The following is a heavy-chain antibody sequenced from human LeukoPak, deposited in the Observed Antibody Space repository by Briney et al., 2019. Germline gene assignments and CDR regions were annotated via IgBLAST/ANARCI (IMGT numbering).Heavy chain of an antibody. CDR3: AKEPDNSSGWYYYYGMDV. Sequence: PGGSLRLSCAASGFTFSSYWMGWVRQAPGKGLEWTANINEDGTEKYYADSVKGRFTISRDNSKNTLYLQMNSLRAEDTAMYYCAKEPDNSSGWYYYYGMDVWGQGTTVTVSS. V-gene: IGHV3-7*01. J-gene: IGHJ6*02. CDR2: INEDGTEK. CDR1: GFTFSSYW. D-gene: IGHD6-19*01.